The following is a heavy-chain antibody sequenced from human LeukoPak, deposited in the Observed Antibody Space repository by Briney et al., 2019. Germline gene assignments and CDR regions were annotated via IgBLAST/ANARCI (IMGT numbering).Heavy chain of an antibody. J-gene: IGHJ4*02. CDR2: ISGSGGST. V-gene: IGHV3-23*01. CDR1: GFTFSSYA. Sequence: GGSLRLSCAASGFTFSSYAMSWVRQAPGKGLEWVSAISGSGGSTYYAGSVKGRFTISRDNSKNTLYLQMNSLRAEDTAVYYCASTQPKKQWLVRGFDYWGQGTLVTVSS. D-gene: IGHD6-19*01. CDR3: ASTQPKKQWLVRGFDY.